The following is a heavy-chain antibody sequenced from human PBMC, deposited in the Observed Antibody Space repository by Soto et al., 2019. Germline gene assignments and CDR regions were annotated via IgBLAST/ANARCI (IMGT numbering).Heavy chain of an antibody. J-gene: IGHJ4*02. CDR3: ARLGRWLQVLAS. Sequence: SETLSLTCTVSGGSISDYYWSWIRQPPGEGLEWVGYIYYTGTTTYNPSLKSRLTLSVDTSKNQFSLKLRSVSAADTAVYYCARLGRWLQVLASWGQGTLVTVSS. D-gene: IGHD5-12*01. CDR2: IYYTGTT. V-gene: IGHV4-59*08. CDR1: GGSISDYY.